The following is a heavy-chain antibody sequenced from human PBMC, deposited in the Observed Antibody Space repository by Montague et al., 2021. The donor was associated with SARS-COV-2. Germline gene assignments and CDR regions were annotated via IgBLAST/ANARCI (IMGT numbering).Heavy chain of an antibody. J-gene: IGHJ4*02. CDR2: ISGSGGST. CDR3: AKASWIQLWFRTPYFDY. CDR1: GFTFSSYA. D-gene: IGHD5-18*01. Sequence: LSLSFAASGFTFSSYAMSWVRQAPGKGLEWVSAISGSGGSTYYADSVKGRFTISRDNSKNTLYLQMNSLRAEDTAVYYCAKASWIQLWFRTPYFDYWGQGTLVTVSS. V-gene: IGHV3-23*01.